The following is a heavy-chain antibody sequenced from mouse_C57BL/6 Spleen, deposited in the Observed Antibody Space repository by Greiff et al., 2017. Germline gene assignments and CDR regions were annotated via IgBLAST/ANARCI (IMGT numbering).Heavy chain of an antibody. J-gene: IGHJ3*01. D-gene: IGHD2-10*01. CDR3: ATLLWAGFAY. CDR1: GYSITSGYY. Sequence: VQLQQSGPGLVKPSQSLSLTCSVTGYSITSGYYWNWIRQFPGNKLEWMGYISYDGSNNYNPSLKNRISITRDTSKNQFFLKLNSVTTEDTATYYCATLLWAGFAYWGQGTLVTVSA. V-gene: IGHV3-6*01. CDR2: ISYDGSN.